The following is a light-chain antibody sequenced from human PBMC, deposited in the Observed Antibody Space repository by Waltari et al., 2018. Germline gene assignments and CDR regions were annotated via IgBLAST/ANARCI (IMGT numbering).Light chain of an antibody. J-gene: IGLJ1*01. CDR1: SSDVGGYNY. CDR3: SSYTSSSTFDYV. CDR2: DVS. V-gene: IGLV2-14*01. Sequence: QSALTQPASVSGSPGQSITISCTGTSSDVGGYNYVSWYQQHPGKAPKLMIYDVSKRPSGVSNRFSGSKSGNTASLTISGLQAEDAADYYCSSYTSSSTFDYVFGTGTKVTVL.